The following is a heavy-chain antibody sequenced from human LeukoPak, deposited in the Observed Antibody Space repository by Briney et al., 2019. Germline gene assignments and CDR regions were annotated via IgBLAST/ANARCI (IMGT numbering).Heavy chain of an antibody. V-gene: IGHV3-7*03. J-gene: IGHJ6*02. CDR1: GFIFSSYA. D-gene: IGHD3-16*01. CDR2: INHNGNVN. CDR3: ARGGGLDV. Sequence: GGSLRLSCAASGFIFSSYAMHWARQAPGKGLEWVASINHNGNVNYCVDSVKGRFTISRDNAKNSLYLQMSNLRAEDTAVYFCARGGGLDVWGQGATVTVSS.